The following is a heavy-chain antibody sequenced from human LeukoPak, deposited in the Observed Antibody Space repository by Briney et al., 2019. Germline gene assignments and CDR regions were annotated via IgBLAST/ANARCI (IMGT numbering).Heavy chain of an antibody. Sequence: PGGSLRLSCAASGFTFSSYAMHWVRQAPGKGLEWVAVISYDGSNKYYADSVKGRFTITRDNSKNTLYLQMNSLRAEDTAVYYCADLTAGIAVAAETFDYWGQGTLVTVSS. V-gene: IGHV3-30*04. D-gene: IGHD6-19*01. CDR3: ADLTAGIAVAAETFDY. J-gene: IGHJ4*02. CDR2: ISYDGSNK. CDR1: GFTFSSYA.